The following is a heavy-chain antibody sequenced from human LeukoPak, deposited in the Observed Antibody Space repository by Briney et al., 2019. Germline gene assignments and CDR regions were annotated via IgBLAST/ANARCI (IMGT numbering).Heavy chain of an antibody. CDR2: INPNSGGT. CDR3: ARDLGYLSGSSLDC. Sequence: VASVKVSCKASGYTFTGYYMHRVRQAPGQGLEWMGWINPNSGGTNYAQKFQGRVTMTRDTSISTAYMELSRLRSDDTAVYYCARDLGYLSGSSLDCWGQGTLVTVSS. V-gene: IGHV1-2*02. CDR1: GYTFTGYY. D-gene: IGHD1-26*01. J-gene: IGHJ4*02.